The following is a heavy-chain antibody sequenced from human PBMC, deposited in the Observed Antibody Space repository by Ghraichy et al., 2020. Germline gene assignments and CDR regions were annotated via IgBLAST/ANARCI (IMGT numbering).Heavy chain of an antibody. V-gene: IGHV3-21*06. CDR3: ARASDDEYCNSRGCYLMGETALDY. J-gene: IGHJ4*02. CDR1: GFRFTDYA. Sequence: GGSLRLSCAASGFRFTDYAMNGVRQAPGKGLEWVSSISSSSRYIYYADSLKGRFIISRDNVKNSLYLQMNSLRAEDTAVYYCARASDDEYCNSRGCYLMGETALDYWGRGLKVTVSS. CDR2: ISSSSRYI. D-gene: IGHD2/OR15-2a*01.